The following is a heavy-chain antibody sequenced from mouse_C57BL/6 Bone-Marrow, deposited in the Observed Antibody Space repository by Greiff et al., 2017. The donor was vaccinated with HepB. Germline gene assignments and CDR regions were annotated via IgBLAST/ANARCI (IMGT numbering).Heavy chain of an antibody. D-gene: IGHD3-2*02. Sequence: VQLQESGAELVRPGASVKLSCKASGYTFTDYYINWVKQRPGQGLEWIARIYPGSGNTYYNEKFKGKATLTAEKSSSTAYMQLSSLTSEDSAVYFCARHSGYFDVWGTGTTVTVSS. CDR1: GYTFTDYY. V-gene: IGHV1-76*01. J-gene: IGHJ1*03. CDR3: ARHSGYFDV. CDR2: IYPGSGNT.